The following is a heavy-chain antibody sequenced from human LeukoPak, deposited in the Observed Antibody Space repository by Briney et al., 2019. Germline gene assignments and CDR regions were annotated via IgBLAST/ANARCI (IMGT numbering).Heavy chain of an antibody. CDR3: AKDSQSRLTIFGVARGPRSAFDI. CDR1: GFIFGDYN. CDR2: MSSTSTTI. Sequence: PGGSLRLSCAASGFIFGDYNMNWVRQVPGKGLEWISYMSSTSTTIFYADSVKGRFTISRDNAKNSLYLQMNSLRAEDTAVYYCAKDSQSRLTIFGVARGPRSAFDIWGQGTMVTVSS. D-gene: IGHD3-3*01. V-gene: IGHV3-48*01. J-gene: IGHJ3*02.